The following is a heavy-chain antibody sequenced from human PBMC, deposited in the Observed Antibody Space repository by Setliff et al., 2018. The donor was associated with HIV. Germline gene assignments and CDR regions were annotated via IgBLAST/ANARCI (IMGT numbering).Heavy chain of an antibody. CDR1: GYTFTSYD. D-gene: IGHD5-18*01. Sequence: ASVKVSCKASGYTFTSYDINWVRQATGQGLEWMGWMNPNSGNTGYAQKFQGRVTITADESTSTAYMELSSLRSEDTAVYYCASNSYGYRTRYGMDVWGQGTTVTVSS. J-gene: IGHJ6*02. CDR2: MNPNSGNT. CDR3: ASNSYGYRTRYGMDV. V-gene: IGHV1-8*03.